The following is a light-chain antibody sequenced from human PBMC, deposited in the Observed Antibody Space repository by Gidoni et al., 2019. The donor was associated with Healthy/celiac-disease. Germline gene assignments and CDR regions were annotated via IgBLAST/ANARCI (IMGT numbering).Light chain of an antibody. J-gene: IGKJ1*01. CDR2: AAS. CDR3: QQSYSTPRT. Sequence: DIQMTQSPSSLSASVGDRVTIPCRASQSLSIYSHLYQQKPGKAPKLLIYAASSLKSGVPSRFSGSGSGTDFTLTISSLQPEDFATYYCQQSYSTPRTFGQXTKVEIK. V-gene: IGKV1-39*01. CDR1: QSLSIY.